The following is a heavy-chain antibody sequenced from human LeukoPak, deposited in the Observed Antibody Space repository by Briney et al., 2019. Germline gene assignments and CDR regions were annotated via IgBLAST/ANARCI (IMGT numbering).Heavy chain of an antibody. D-gene: IGHD5-24*01. V-gene: IGHV1-69*13. Sequence: ASVKLSCKASGCTCSIYAISWVRQAHGQGLEWMGGIIPVFGTSNYAQQSQGRVTSTANESTRNAYMELSSTRADETTAYYCTRDSRDGYNLFGMNYYMDVWGKGTTVTISS. CDR3: TRDSRDGYNLFGMNYYMDV. J-gene: IGHJ6*03. CDR2: IIPVFGTS. CDR1: GCTCSIYA.